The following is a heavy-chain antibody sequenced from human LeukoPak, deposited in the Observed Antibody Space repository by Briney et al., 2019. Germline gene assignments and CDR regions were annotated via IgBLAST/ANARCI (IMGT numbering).Heavy chain of an antibody. V-gene: IGHV4-39*01. CDR2: IYYSGST. D-gene: IGHD3-10*01. Sequence: SETLSLACTLSAGSIRSSSYYWGWIRHPPGKGLEWIGSIYYSGSTYYNPSLKSRVTISVDTSKNQFSLKLISVTAPYTAVYYSARLLWFGEFDYWGQGTLVTVSS. CDR1: AGSIRSSSYY. J-gene: IGHJ4*02. CDR3: ARLLWFGEFDY.